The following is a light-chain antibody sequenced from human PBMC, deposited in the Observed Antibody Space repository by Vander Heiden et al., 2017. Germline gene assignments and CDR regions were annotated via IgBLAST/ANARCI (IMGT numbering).Light chain of an antibody. CDR2: DNN. V-gene: IGLV1-40*01. CDR3: QAYDSSLSGPYV. CDR1: SSNIGAGYY. J-gene: IGLJ1*01. Sequence: QSVLTQPPSVSRAPGQRVIISCTGSSSNIGAGYYVHWYQQFPGAAPKLLISDNNNRPSGVPDRFSGSRSGTSASLVITGLQAEDEADYYCQAYDSSLSGPYVFGTGTKVTVL.